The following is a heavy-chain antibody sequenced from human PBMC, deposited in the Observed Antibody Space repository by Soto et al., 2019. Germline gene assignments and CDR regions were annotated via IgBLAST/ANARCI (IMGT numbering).Heavy chain of an antibody. J-gene: IGHJ4*01. CDR1: GGSFSGYY. Sequence: LSLTCAVYGGSFSGYYWSWIRQPPGKGLEWIGEINHSGSTNYNPSLKSRVTISVDTSKNQFSLKLSSVTAADTAVYYCARGKLSDYVWGSYRYHFDYWGHGTVVTVSS. V-gene: IGHV4-34*01. CDR3: ARGKLSDYVWGSYRYHFDY. CDR2: INHSGST. D-gene: IGHD3-16*02.